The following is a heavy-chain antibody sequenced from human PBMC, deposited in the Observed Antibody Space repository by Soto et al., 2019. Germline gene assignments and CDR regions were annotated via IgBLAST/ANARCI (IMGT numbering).Heavy chain of an antibody. Sequence: GGSLRLSCGASGFTFSDYSMSWVRQSPGKGLEGVANIKQEGGKEDYVGSGKGRLTIARDNAKTSLYLQINSLRAEDTAVYYCARVYYESRGPTKYRAFDFWGQGTMVTVSS. CDR2: IKQEGGKE. V-gene: IGHV3-7*01. J-gene: IGHJ3*01. D-gene: IGHD3-22*01. CDR3: ARVYYESRGPTKYRAFDF. CDR1: GFTFSDYS.